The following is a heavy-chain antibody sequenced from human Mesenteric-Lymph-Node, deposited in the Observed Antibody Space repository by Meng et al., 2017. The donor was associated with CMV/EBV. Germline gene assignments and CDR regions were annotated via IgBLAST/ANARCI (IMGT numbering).Heavy chain of an antibody. CDR3: ARGGGDDELDY. Sequence: ASVKVSCKTSGYTFTTYDINWVRQAPGQGLEWMRLISAYSGDRKYAQKFQGRVTLTPDTSTRTAYMEVRSLRSDDTAIYFCARGGGDDELDYWGQGTLVTVSS. J-gene: IGHJ4*02. D-gene: IGHD3-10*01. V-gene: IGHV1-18*01. CDR1: GYTFTTYD. CDR2: ISAYSGDR.